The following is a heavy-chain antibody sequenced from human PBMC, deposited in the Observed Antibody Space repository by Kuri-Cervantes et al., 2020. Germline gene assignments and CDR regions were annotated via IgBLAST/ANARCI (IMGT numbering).Heavy chain of an antibody. CDR1: GFTFDDYA. Sequence: GGSLRLSCAASGFTFDDYAMHWVRQAPGKGLEWVSGISWNSGSIGYADSVKGRFTISRDNAKNSLYLQMNSLRAEDTALYYCAKGGGSSGWYRADYDYWGQGTLVTVSS. J-gene: IGHJ4*02. V-gene: IGHV3-9*01. CDR3: AKGGGSSGWYRADYDY. CDR2: ISWNSGSI. D-gene: IGHD6-19*01.